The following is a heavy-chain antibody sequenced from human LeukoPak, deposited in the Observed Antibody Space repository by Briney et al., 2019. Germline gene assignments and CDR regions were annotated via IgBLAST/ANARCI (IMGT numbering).Heavy chain of an antibody. CDR1: VGSISSGSYY. D-gene: IGHD3-22*01. CDR2: IYTSGST. CDR3: AREAYYYDSSGYFDY. Sequence: PSETLSLTCTVSVGSISSGSYYWSWIRQPAGKGLEWMGRIYTSGSTNYNPSLKSRVTISVDTSKNQFSLKLSSVTAADTAVYYCAREAYYYDSSGYFDYWGQGTLVAVSS. J-gene: IGHJ4*02. V-gene: IGHV4-61*02.